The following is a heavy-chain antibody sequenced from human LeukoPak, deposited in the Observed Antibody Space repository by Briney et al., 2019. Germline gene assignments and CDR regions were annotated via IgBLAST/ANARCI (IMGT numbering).Heavy chain of an antibody. CDR3: ATGAYYDFWSGYFHFDY. V-gene: IGHV3-9*03. D-gene: IGHD3-3*01. CDR1: GFTFDDYA. Sequence: PGGSLRLSCAASGFTFDDYAMHWVRQAPGKGLEWVSGISWNSGSIGYADSVKGRFTISRDNAKNSLYLQMNSLRAEDMALYYCATGAYYDFWSGYFHFDYWGQGTLVTVSS. J-gene: IGHJ4*02. CDR2: ISWNSGSI.